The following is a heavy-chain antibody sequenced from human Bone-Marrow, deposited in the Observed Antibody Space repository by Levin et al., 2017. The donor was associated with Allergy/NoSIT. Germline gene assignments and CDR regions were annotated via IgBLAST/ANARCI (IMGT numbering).Heavy chain of an antibody. Sequence: GESLKISCTASGFTFGDYAMSWFRQAPGKGLEWVGFIRSKAYGGTTEYAASVKGRFTISRDDSKSIAYLQMNSLKTEDTAVYYCTAEYCSSTSCYMVDAFDIWGQGTMVTVSS. CDR1: GFTFGDYA. J-gene: IGHJ3*02. CDR3: TAEYCSSTSCYMVDAFDI. D-gene: IGHD2-2*02. V-gene: IGHV3-49*03. CDR2: IRSKAYGGTT.